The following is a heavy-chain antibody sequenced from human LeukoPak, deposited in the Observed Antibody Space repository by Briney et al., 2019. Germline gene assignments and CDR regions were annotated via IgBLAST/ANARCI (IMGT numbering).Heavy chain of an antibody. CDR3: ARDRVLYGDSYYFDY. CDR1: GFTVSSNY. Sequence: GGSLRLSCAASGFTVSSNYISWVRQAPGKGLEWVSVIYSGGSTYYADSVKGRFTISRDNSKNTLYLQMNSLRAEDTAVYYCARDRVLYGDSYYFDYWGQGTLVTVSS. V-gene: IGHV3-66*02. CDR2: IYSGGST. J-gene: IGHJ4*02. D-gene: IGHD4-17*01.